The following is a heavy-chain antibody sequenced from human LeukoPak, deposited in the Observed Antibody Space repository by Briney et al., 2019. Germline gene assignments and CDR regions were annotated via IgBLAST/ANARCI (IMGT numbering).Heavy chain of an antibody. Sequence: GGSLRLSCAASGFTFSSYAMSWVRQAPGKGLEWVSAISGSGGSTYYADSVKGRFTISRDNSKNPLYLQMNSLRAADTAVYYCAKDPRSMTTVTFFDYWGQGTRVTVSS. V-gene: IGHV3-23*01. CDR3: AKDPRSMTTVTFFDY. J-gene: IGHJ4*02. D-gene: IGHD4-17*01. CDR1: GFTFSSYA. CDR2: ISGSGGST.